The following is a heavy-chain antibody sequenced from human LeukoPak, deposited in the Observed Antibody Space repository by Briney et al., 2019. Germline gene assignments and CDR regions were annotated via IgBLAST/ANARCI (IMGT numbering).Heavy chain of an antibody. CDR2: IKRDGSEK. CDR1: GFTFGDYW. CDR3: ARAGHGIWGSYRSPRGYYMDV. J-gene: IGHJ6*03. D-gene: IGHD3-16*02. V-gene: IGHV3-7*01. Sequence: GGSLRLSCAASGFTFGDYWMTWVRQAPGKGLEWVANIKRDGSEKYSVDSVKGRFTISRDNAKNSMYLQMNSLRAEDTAVYYCARAGHGIWGSYRSPRGYYMDVWGKGTTVTVSS.